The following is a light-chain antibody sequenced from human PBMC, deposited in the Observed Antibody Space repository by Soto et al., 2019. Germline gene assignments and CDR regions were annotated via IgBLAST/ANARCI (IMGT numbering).Light chain of an antibody. CDR3: QQRSNWPPWA. CDR1: QSVSSY. V-gene: IGKV3-11*01. J-gene: IGKJ1*01. CDR2: DAS. Sequence: EIVLTQSPATLSLSPGERATLSCSASQSVSSYLAWYQQKPGQAPRLLIYDASNRATGIPARFSGSGSGTDYSLTTSNPEPEDFAVYYCQQRSNWPPWAFGQGTKVDIK.